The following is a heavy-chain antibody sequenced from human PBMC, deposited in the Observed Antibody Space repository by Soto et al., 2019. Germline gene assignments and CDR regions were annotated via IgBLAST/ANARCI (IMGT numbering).Heavy chain of an antibody. CDR1: GYTFTGHY. J-gene: IGHJ5*02. Sequence: ASVKVPCKASGYTFTGHYMHWVRQAPGQGLAWMGWINPNSGGTKYAQKFQGRVTMTRDTSMSTAYMELNSLRSDDTAVYYCARDLSYCGGDCNHYWFDPWGQGTLVTVSS. V-gene: IGHV1-2*02. CDR3: ARDLSYCGGDCNHYWFDP. D-gene: IGHD2-21*01. CDR2: INPNSGGT.